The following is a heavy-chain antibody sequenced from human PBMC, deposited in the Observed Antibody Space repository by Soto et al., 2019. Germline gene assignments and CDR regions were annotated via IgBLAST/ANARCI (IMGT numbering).Heavy chain of an antibody. CDR2: INPSGGST. Sequence: ASVKVSCKASGYTFTSYYMHWVRQAPGQGLEWMGIINPSGGSTSYAQKFQGRVTMTRDTSTSTVYMELSSLRAEDTAVYYCAKDGSSGWYVSYFDYWGQGTLVTVSS. J-gene: IGHJ4*02. CDR3: AKDGSSGWYVSYFDY. D-gene: IGHD6-19*01. CDR1: GYTFTSYY. V-gene: IGHV1-46*01.